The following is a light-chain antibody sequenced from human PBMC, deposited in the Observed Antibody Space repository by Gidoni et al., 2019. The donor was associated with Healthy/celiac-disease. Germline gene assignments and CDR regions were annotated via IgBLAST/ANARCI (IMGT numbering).Light chain of an antibody. Sequence: EIVLTQYPGTLSLSPGERATLSCRASQSVSSSYLAWYQQKPGQAPRLLIYGASSRATGLPDRFSGSGSGTDFTLTISRLEPEDFAVYYCQQYGSSPWTFGQGTKVEIK. CDR1: QSVSSSY. J-gene: IGKJ1*01. CDR2: GAS. V-gene: IGKV3-20*01. CDR3: QQYGSSPWT.